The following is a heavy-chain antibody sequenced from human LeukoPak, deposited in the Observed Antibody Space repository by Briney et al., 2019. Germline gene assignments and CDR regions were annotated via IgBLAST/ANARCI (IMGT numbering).Heavy chain of an antibody. J-gene: IGHJ4*02. D-gene: IGHD3-10*01. CDR2: IIPIFGTA. CDR3: ARDGVLAGSYHTYYFDY. CDR1: GGTFSSYA. Sequence: ASVKVSCKASGGTFSSYAISWVRQAPGQGLEWMGGIIPIFGTANYAQKFQGRVTITADESTSTAYMALSSLRSEDTPVYYCARDGVLAGSYHTYYFDYWGQGTLVTVSS. V-gene: IGHV1-69*13.